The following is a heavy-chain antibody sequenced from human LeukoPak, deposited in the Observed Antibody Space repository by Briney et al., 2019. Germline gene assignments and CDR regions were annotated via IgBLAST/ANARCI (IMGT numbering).Heavy chain of an antibody. J-gene: IGHJ4*02. V-gene: IGHV3-30*02. D-gene: IGHD6-13*01. CDR2: IRYDGTDQ. CDR3: AKDLVAAAGRYFDD. CDR1: GLSFGGYG. Sequence: PGGSLRLSCVATGLSFGGYGMHWVRQAPGKGLEWIACIRYDGTDQNYADSVKGRFTISRDNSKNRLFLRMNSLRDEDTAVYYCAKDLVAAAGRYFDDWGQGTLVIVSS.